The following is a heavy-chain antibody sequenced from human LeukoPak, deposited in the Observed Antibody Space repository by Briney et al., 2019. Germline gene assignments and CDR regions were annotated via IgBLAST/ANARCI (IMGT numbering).Heavy chain of an antibody. D-gene: IGHD3-22*01. CDR2: INHGGST. CDR1: GGSFSGYY. CDR3: ARARRYYGSSGYYEAFDI. J-gene: IGHJ3*02. V-gene: IGHV4-34*01. Sequence: PSETLSLTCAVYGGSFSGYYWSWIRQPPGKGLEWIGEINHGGSTNYNPSLKSRVTISVDTSKNQFSLKLSSVTAADTAVYYCARARRYYGSSGYYEAFDIWGQGTMVTVSS.